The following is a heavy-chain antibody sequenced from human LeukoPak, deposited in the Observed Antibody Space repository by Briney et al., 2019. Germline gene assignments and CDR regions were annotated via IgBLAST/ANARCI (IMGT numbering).Heavy chain of an antibody. D-gene: IGHD3-16*01. V-gene: IGHV4-31*03. Sequence: SETLSLTCTVSGGSISSGGYYWSWIRQHPGKGLEWIGYIYYSGSTYYNPSLKSRVTISVDTSKNQFSLKLSSVTAAGTAVYYCAREGGKSVDVWGKGTTATVSS. J-gene: IGHJ6*04. CDR3: AREGGKSVDV. CDR2: IYYSGST. CDR1: GGSISSGGYY.